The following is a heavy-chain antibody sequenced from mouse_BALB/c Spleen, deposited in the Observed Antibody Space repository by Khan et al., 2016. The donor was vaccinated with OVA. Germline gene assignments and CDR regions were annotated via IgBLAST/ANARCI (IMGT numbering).Heavy chain of an antibody. CDR2: ISGDSSTI. V-gene: IGHV5-17*02. CDR1: GFTFSSYG. CDR3: ATSYSYGYYFAY. D-gene: IGHD1-1*01. J-gene: IGHJ2*01. Sequence: EVQLVESGGGLVQPGGSRKLSCAASGFTFSSYGMHWVRQAPEKGLEWVAYISGDSSTIYYADTVKGRFTISRDNPKNTLFLQITSLMSEDTAMYYCATSYSYGYYFAYWGPGPTLTVSS.